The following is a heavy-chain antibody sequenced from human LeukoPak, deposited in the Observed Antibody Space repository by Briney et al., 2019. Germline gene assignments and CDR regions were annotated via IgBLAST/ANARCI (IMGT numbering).Heavy chain of an antibody. J-gene: IGHJ6*03. CDR3: ARDHLPAGAPGYYMDV. Sequence: SETLSLTCTVSGGSVSSHFWSWIRQPPGKGLEWIGYIYNSGITNHNPSLKSRVTMSVDTSKNQFSLMLRSVTAADTAVYYCARDHLPAGAPGYYMDVWGKGTTVTVSS. D-gene: IGHD4/OR15-4a*01. CDR2: IYNSGIT. V-gene: IGHV4-59*02. CDR1: GGSVSSHF.